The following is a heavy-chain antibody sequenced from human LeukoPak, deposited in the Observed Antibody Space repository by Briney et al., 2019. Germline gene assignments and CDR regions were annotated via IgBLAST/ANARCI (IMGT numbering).Heavy chain of an antibody. V-gene: IGHV3-7*01. CDR3: ARDTSFPDAFDI. D-gene: IGHD2-2*01. CDR1: GFTFNAYY. Sequence: GGSLRLSCAASGFTFNAYYMSWVRQAPGKGLEWVASLKPDGSEKYYVDSVKGRFTISRDNAENSLYLQMNSLRAEDTAVYYCARDTSFPDAFDIWGQGTMVTVSS. CDR2: LKPDGSEK. J-gene: IGHJ3*02.